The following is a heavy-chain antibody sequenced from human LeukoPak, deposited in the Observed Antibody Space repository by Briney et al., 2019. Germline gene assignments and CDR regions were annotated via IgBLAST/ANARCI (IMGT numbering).Heavy chain of an antibody. CDR2: IWYDGSNK. Sequence: GRSLRLSCAASGFTFSSYGMHWVRQAPGKGLEWVAVIWYDGSNKYYADSVKGRFTISRDNSKNTLYLQISSLRAEDTALYYCAKVLGRRAATGEFDYWGQGTLVTVSS. CDR1: GFTFSSYG. V-gene: IGHV3-33*06. J-gene: IGHJ4*02. D-gene: IGHD2-15*01. CDR3: AKVLGRRAATGEFDY.